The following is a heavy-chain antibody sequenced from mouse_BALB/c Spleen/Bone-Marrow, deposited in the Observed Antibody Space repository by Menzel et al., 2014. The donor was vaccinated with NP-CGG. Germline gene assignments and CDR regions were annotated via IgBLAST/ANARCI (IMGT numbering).Heavy chain of an antibody. V-gene: IGHV1-26*01. J-gene: IGHJ4*01. Sequence: VQLKESGPDLVKPGASVEMSCRASGYTFTDYYMKWVKQSHGKRLEWIGDINPNNGNTFYNQKFKGKASLTVDKSSTTAYMQLNSLTSEDSAVYYCARSRAMDYWGQGTSVTVSS. CDR1: GYTFTDYY. CDR2: INPNNGNT. CDR3: ARSRAMDY.